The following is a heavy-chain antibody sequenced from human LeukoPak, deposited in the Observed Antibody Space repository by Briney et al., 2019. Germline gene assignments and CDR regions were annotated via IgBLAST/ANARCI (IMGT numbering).Heavy chain of an antibody. CDR3: ARSRIDYYYDSSGYYPYYYYYYMDV. CDR1: GYTFTSYY. V-gene: IGHV1-46*03. J-gene: IGHJ6*03. D-gene: IGHD3-22*01. CDR2: INPSGGST. Sequence: ASVKVSCKASGYTFTSYYMQWVRQAPGQGLEWMVIINPSGGSTSYAQKFQGRVTMTRDTSTSTVYMELSSLRSEDTAVYYCARSRIDYYYDSSGYYPYYYYYYMDVWGKGTTVTVSS.